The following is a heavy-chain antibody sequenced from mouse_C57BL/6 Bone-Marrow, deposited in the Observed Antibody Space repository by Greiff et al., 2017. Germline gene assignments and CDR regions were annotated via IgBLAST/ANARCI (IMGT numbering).Heavy chain of an antibody. CDR3: ARGDYYGSRFAY. V-gene: IGHV5-16*01. Sequence: EVKLVESEGGLVQPGSSMKLSCTASGFTFSDYYMAWVRQVPEKGLEWVANINYDGSSTYYLDSLKSRFIISRDNAKNILYLQMSSLKSEDTATYYCARGDYYGSRFAYWGQGTLVTVSA. D-gene: IGHD1-1*01. J-gene: IGHJ3*01. CDR1: GFTFSDYY. CDR2: INYDGSST.